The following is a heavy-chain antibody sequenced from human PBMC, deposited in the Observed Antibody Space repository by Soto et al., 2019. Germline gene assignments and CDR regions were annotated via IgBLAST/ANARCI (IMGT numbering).Heavy chain of an antibody. CDR2: ISNDGITK. Sequence: QVQLVESGGGVVQPGRSLRLSCAASGFTFSTFAMHWVRQAPGKGLEWVALISNDGITKYYAESVKGRFTISRDNSKNTLYLEMDSLRTEDTAVYYAYSSGWWGQGTRVTFSS. CDR1: GFTFSTFA. V-gene: IGHV3-30*03. CDR3: YSSGW. J-gene: IGHJ4*02. D-gene: IGHD6-19*01.